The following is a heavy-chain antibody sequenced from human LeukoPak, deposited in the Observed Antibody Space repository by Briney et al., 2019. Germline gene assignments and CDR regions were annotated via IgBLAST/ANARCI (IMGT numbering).Heavy chain of an antibody. CDR2: ISGSSSST. V-gene: IGHV3-11*06. CDR1: GFTFSDHY. Sequence: GGSLRLSCVASGFTFSDHYMIWIRQAPGKGLEWLSYISGSSSSTVYADSVKGRFTISRDNAKNSLYLQMNSLRAGDTAVYYCARGTNYDILTGYYTGRGSWYFDLWGRGTLVTVSS. CDR3: ARGTNYDILTGYYTGRGSWYFDL. D-gene: IGHD3-9*01. J-gene: IGHJ2*01.